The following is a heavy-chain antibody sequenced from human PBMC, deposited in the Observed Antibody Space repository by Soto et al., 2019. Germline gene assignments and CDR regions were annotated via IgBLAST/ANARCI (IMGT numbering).Heavy chain of an antibody. D-gene: IGHD4-17*01. CDR1: GGSISSYY. Sequence: SETLSLTCTVSGGSISSYYWSWIRQPPGKGLEWIGYIYYSGSTNYNPSLKSRVTISVDTSKNQFSLKLSSVTAADTAVYYCARVSTPYGDYYFDYWGQGTLVTVSS. V-gene: IGHV4-59*01. CDR3: ARVSTPYGDYYFDY. CDR2: IYYSGST. J-gene: IGHJ4*02.